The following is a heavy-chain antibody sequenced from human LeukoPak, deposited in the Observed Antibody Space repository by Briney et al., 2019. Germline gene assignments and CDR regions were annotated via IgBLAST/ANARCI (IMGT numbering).Heavy chain of an antibody. J-gene: IGHJ4*02. Sequence: PGGPLRLSCAASGLTFRNYAMSWVRQAPEKGLEWVSAISGYGYNTYYADSVQGRFTISRDNSKNTLYLQMNSLRAEDTAVYYCAKMGPGAYYYDSSDFDFWGQGTLVTVSS. CDR3: AKMGPGAYYYDSSDFDF. V-gene: IGHV3-23*01. CDR1: GLTFRNYA. CDR2: ISGYGYNT. D-gene: IGHD3-22*01.